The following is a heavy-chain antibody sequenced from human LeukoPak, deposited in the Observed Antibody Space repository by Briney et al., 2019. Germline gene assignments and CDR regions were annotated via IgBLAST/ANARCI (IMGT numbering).Heavy chain of an antibody. V-gene: IGHV3-23*01. CDR1: EFTFSSYA. J-gene: IGHJ4*02. CDR3: AKVVSGNLYSPCD. CDR2: ISGSGGYT. Sequence: QPGPSLRLSCAASEFTFSSYAMSSVRHDPRNWLEWVSTISGSGGYTYYADSVKGRFTISRDNSKNTLYLQMNSLRAEDTAVYYCAKVVSGNLYSPCDWGQGTVVTVSS. D-gene: IGHD3-10*01.